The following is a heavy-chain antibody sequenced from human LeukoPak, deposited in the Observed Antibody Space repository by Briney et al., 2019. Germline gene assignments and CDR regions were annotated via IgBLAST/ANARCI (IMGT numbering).Heavy chain of an antibody. CDR3: ASYLGRFESYLSGDAFDI. D-gene: IGHD1-26*01. Sequence: PSETLSLTCTVSGGSISSYYWSWIRRPPGKGLEWIGYIYYSGSTNYNPSLKSRVTISVDTSKNQFSLRLSSVTAADTAVYYCASYLGRFESYLSGDAFDIWGQGTMVTVSS. CDR2: IYYSGST. J-gene: IGHJ3*02. V-gene: IGHV4-59*01. CDR1: GGSISSYY.